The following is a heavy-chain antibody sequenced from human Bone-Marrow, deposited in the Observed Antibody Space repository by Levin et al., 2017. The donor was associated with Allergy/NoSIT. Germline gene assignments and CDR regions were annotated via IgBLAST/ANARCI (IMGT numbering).Heavy chain of an antibody. CDR2: IYHSGST. Sequence: PSETLSLTCAVSGGSISSSNWWSWVRQPPGKGLEWIGEIYHSGSTNYNPSLKSRVTISVDKSKNQFSLKLSSVTAADTAVYYCARSRSESSGWYPPIDYWGQGTLVTVSS. D-gene: IGHD6-19*01. CDR3: ARSRSESSGWYPPIDY. J-gene: IGHJ4*02. CDR1: GGSISSSNW. V-gene: IGHV4-4*02.